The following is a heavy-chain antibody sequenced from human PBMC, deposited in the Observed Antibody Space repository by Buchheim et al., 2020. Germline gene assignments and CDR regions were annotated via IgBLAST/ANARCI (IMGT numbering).Heavy chain of an antibody. J-gene: IGHJ4*02. Sequence: QVQLVQSGAEVKKPGASVKVSCKASGYTFTSYDINWVRQATGQGLEWMGWMNPNSGNTGYAQKFQGRVTMTRNTSISTAYMELSSLRSEDTAVYYCARAIRITMVQGVNGPTYYFDYWGQGTL. V-gene: IGHV1-8*01. CDR1: GYTFTSYD. D-gene: IGHD3-10*01. CDR2: MNPNSGNT. CDR3: ARAIRITMVQGVNGPTYYFDY.